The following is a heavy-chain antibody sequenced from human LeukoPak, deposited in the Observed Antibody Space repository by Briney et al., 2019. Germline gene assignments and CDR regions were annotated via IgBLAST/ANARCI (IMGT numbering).Heavy chain of an antibody. V-gene: IGHV4-39*07. CDR2: MYYSGST. Sequence: PSETLSLTCTGSGGSISSRSYSWDWIRQPPGKGLKWIGGMYYSGSTHYNPSLESRVTVSLDKSKNQLSLNLTSVTAADTAVYYCSRENGAFSPFGYWGQGTLVTVLS. J-gene: IGHJ4*02. CDR3: SRENGAFSPFGY. CDR1: GGSISSRSYS. D-gene: IGHD2-8*01.